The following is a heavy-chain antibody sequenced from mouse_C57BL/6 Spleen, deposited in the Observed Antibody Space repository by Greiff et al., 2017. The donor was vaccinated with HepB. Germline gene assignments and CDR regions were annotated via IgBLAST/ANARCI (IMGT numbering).Heavy chain of an antibody. D-gene: IGHD1-1*01. J-gene: IGHJ1*03. Sequence: QVQLQQSGAELVKPGASVKMSCKASGYTFTTYPIEWMKQNHGKSLEWIGNFHPYNDDTKYNEKLKGKATLTVEKSSSTVYLELSRLTSDDSAVYYCERGTTVVENYWYFDVWGTGTTVTVSS. CDR1: GYTFTTYP. V-gene: IGHV1-47*01. CDR2: FHPYNDDT. CDR3: ERGTTVVENYWYFDV.